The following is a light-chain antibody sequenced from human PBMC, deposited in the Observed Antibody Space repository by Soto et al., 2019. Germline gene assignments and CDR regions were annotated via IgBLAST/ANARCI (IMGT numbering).Light chain of an antibody. Sequence: EIVMTQSPATLSLSPGERAALSCRASQSVSGNLAWYQQTPGQAPRLLIYGASTRATGIPARFSGSGFGTEFTLTISSLESEDFAVYYCQQYNYRPPAFGQGTRLEIK. V-gene: IGKV3-15*01. CDR1: QSVSGN. J-gene: IGKJ5*01. CDR3: QQYNYRPPA. CDR2: GAS.